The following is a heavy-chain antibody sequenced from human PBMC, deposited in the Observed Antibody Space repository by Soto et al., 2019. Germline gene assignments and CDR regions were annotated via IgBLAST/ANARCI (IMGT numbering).Heavy chain of an antibody. J-gene: IGHJ4*02. CDR2: IYTVGST. V-gene: IGHV4-4*07. Sequence: SETLSLTCTVAAGSLNNYYWGWIRQPAGKGWEWIGCIYTVGSTTYNPCLKGRVTMSIDTSKNQFSRRLTSVTAADTAVYYCARSPLTHSYAQFDSWGQGSLVTVSS. D-gene: IGHD2-15*01. CDR3: ARSPLTHSYAQFDS. CDR1: AGSLNNYY.